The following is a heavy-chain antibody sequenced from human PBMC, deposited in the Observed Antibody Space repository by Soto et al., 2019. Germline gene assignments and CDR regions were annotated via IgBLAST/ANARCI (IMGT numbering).Heavy chain of an antibody. CDR1: GFTFDDYA. J-gene: IGHJ4*02. D-gene: IGHD7-27*01. CDR3: AKDILGILH. Sequence: GGSLRLSCAASGFTFDDYAMHWVRQAPGKGLEWVSGISWNSGSIGYADSVKGRFTISRDNAKNSLYLQMNSLRAEDTALYYCAKDILGILHWGQGTLVTVSS. V-gene: IGHV3-9*01. CDR2: ISWNSGSI.